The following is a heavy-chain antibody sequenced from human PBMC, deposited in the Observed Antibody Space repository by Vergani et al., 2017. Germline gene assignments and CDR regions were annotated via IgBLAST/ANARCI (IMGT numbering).Heavy chain of an antibody. Sequence: EVELVQSGPEMRKPGVPLKISCKGSEYSFGNYWIGGVRQMPGKGLEWMGIIYTADSDTRYSPSFQGQVTISADKSISTAFLQWDSLKASDTALYCCARHTTYTDSWGQGTLVTVSS. J-gene: IGHJ4*02. D-gene: IGHD1-1*01. CDR3: ARHTTYTDS. V-gene: IGHV5-51*01. CDR2: IYTADSDT. CDR1: EYSFGNYW.